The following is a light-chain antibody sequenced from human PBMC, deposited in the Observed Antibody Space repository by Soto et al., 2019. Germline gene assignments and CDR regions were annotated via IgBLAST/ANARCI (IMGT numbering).Light chain of an antibody. V-gene: IGLV2-14*01. CDR2: DVT. Sequence: QSVLTQPPSASGSPGQSVTISCTGTSSDVGGYNYVSWYQQHPGKAPKLMIYDVTNRPSGVSSRFSGSKSGNTASLTISGLQAEDEADYYCSSYTRSTTLVVFGGGTKVTVL. CDR1: SSDVGGYNY. CDR3: SSYTRSTTLVV. J-gene: IGLJ2*01.